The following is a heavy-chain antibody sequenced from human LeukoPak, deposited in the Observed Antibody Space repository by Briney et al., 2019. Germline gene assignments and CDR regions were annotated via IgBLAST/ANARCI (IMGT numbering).Heavy chain of an antibody. V-gene: IGHV3-23*01. D-gene: IGHD6-19*01. CDR2: ITESGGST. CDR3: AKDVPGSGWSFDY. Sequence: QPGASLRLSCAASGFTFSSYAMSWVRQAPGKGLERVSAITESGGSTYYADSVKGRFTVSRGNSKNTLYLQMNSLRAEDTAIYYCAKDVPGSGWSFDYWGQGTLVTVSS. J-gene: IGHJ4*02. CDR1: GFTFSSYA.